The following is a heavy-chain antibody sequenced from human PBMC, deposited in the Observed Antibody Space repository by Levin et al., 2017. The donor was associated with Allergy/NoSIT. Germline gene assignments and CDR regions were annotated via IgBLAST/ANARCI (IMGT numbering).Heavy chain of an antibody. D-gene: IGHD4-17*01. J-gene: IGHJ6*02. CDR2: IYSGGST. Sequence: GGSLRLSCAASGFTISSNYMSWVRQAPGKGLEWVSVIYSGGSTYYADSVKGRFTISRDNSKNTLYLQMNSLRAEDTAVYYCAREAVTTLDPYGMDVWGQGTTVTVSS. V-gene: IGHV3-53*01. CDR1: GFTISSNY. CDR3: AREAVTTLDPYGMDV.